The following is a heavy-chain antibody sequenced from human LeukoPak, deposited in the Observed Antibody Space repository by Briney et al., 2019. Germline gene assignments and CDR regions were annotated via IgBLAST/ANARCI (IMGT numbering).Heavy chain of an antibody. CDR3: ARYKTAGDYFDY. V-gene: IGHV3-23*01. J-gene: IGHJ4*02. CDR2: ISGSGGST. D-gene: IGHD2-21*02. CDR1: GFTFSSYA. Sequence: GGSLRLSCAASGFTFSSYAMSWVRQAPGKGLEWVSAISGSGGSTYYADSVKGRFTISRDKSKNTLYLQMNTLRAEDTAVYYCARYKTAGDYFDYWGQGTLVTVSS.